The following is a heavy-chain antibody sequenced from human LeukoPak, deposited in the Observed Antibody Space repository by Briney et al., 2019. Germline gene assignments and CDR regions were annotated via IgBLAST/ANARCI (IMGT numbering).Heavy chain of an antibody. D-gene: IGHD1-26*01. J-gene: IGHJ6*02. CDR2: IKSKTDGGTT. CDR1: GLTFSNYV. CDR3: TTDRIVGATRRGYYYYYYGMDV. Sequence: GGSLRLSCAGSGLTFSNYVINWVRQTPGKGLEWVGRIKSKTDGGTTDYAAPVKGRFTISRDDSKNTLYLQMNSLKTEDTAVYYCTTDRIVGATRRGYYYYYYGMDVWGQGTTVTVSS. V-gene: IGHV3-15*01.